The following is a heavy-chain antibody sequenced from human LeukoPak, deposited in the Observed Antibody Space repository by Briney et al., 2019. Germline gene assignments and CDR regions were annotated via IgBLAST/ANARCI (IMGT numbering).Heavy chain of an antibody. CDR2: IIPIFGTA. CDR3: ARARNIVVVTANPFDY. Sequence: SVKVSCKASGGTFSSYAISWVRQTPGQGLEWMGGIIPIFGTANCAQKFQGRVTITADESTSTAYMELSSLRSEDTAVYYCARARNIVVVTANPFDYWGQGTLVTVSS. D-gene: IGHD2-21*02. V-gene: IGHV1-69*13. J-gene: IGHJ4*02. CDR1: GGTFSSYA.